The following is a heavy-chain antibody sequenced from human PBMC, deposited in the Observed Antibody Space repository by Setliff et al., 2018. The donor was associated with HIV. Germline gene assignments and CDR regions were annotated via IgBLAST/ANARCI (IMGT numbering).Heavy chain of an antibody. CDR2: FKSKTDGGTT. V-gene: IGHV3-15*01. D-gene: IGHD2-8*02. CDR3: TSAFADYAYWYFDY. Sequence: GGSLRLSCATSGFTFSNAWMSWVRQAPGKGLEWVGRFKSKTDGGTTEYAASVKGRFTISRDDSKSIAYLQMNSLKTEDTAVYYCTSAFADYAYWYFDYWGQGTLVTVSS. CDR1: GFTFSNAW. J-gene: IGHJ4*02.